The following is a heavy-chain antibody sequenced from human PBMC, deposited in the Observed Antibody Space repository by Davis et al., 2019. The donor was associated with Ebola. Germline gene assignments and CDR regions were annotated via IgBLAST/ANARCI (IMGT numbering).Heavy chain of an antibody. J-gene: IGHJ4*02. CDR3: TRQGSGYSSSWDDY. V-gene: IGHV3-73*01. Sequence: GESLKISCAAFGFTFSGSAMHWVRQASGKGLEWVGRIRSKANSYATAYAASVKGRFTISRDDSKNTAYLQMNSLKTEDTAVYYCTRQGSGYSSSWDDYWGQGTLVTVSS. CDR2: IRSKANSYAT. CDR1: GFTFSGSA. D-gene: IGHD6-13*01.